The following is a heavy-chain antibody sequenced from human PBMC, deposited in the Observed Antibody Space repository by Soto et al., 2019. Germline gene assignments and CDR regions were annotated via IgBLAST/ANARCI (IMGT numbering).Heavy chain of an antibody. D-gene: IGHD2-21*01. CDR1: GFTVSNNY. V-gene: IGHV3-66*01. J-gene: IGHJ4*02. CDR2: IYSGGNT. Sequence: PGGSLRLSCAASGFTVSNNYMSWVRQAPGKGLEWVSVIYSGGNTYYADSVKGRFTISRDNSKNTLYLQMNSLRAEDTGVYYCALGERRVITNFDYWGQGTLVTVSS. CDR3: ALGERRVITNFDY.